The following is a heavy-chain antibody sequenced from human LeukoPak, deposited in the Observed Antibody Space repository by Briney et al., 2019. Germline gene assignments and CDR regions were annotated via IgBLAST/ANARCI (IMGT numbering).Heavy chain of an antibody. J-gene: IGHJ2*01. D-gene: IGHD3-22*01. CDR2: IYTSGSI. Sequence: PSETLSLTCTVSGGSISRCYWSWIREPAGKGLEWIGRIYTSGSINYNPSLKSRVTMSVDTSKNQFSLKLSSVTAADTAVYYCARSSLDSSGYYLYWYFDLWGRGTLVAVSS. V-gene: IGHV4-4*07. CDR1: GGSISRCY. CDR3: ARSSLDSSGYYLYWYFDL.